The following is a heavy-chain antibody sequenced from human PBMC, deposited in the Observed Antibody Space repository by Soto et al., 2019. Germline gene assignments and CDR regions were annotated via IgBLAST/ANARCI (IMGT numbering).Heavy chain of an antibody. V-gene: IGHV3-21*04. J-gene: IGHJ4*02. CDR2: ISSSSSNI. D-gene: IGHD5-12*01. CDR1: GFTFSSYS. Sequence: GGSLRLSCAASGFTFSSYSMNWVRQAPGKGLEWVSSISSSSSNIYYADSVKGRFTISRDNSKNTLYLQMNSLRAEDTAVYYCAKEMGGSLYFDYWGQGTLVTVSS. CDR3: AKEMGGSLYFDY.